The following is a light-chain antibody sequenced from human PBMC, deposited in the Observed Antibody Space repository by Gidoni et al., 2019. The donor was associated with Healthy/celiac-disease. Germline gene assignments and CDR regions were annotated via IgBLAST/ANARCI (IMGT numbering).Light chain of an antibody. Sequence: DSQTTQSPSSLSASVGDSVTITCRASQGMRNDLGWYQQKPGKAPKRLIYAGSSLQSGVPSRVSSSGSGTEFTLTISRLQAEDFATYYYLQHNSYPKTFGQGTKVEIK. CDR2: AGS. CDR3: LQHNSYPKT. V-gene: IGKV1-17*01. CDR1: QGMRND. J-gene: IGKJ1*01.